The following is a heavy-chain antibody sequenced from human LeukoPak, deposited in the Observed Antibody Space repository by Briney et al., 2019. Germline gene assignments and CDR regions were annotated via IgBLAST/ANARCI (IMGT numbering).Heavy chain of an antibody. J-gene: IGHJ3*02. CDR1: GGTFSSYA. CDR2: IIPIFGTA. CDR3: ARDLPDSSGYYYVMTAFDI. D-gene: IGHD3-22*01. V-gene: IGHV1-69*13. Sequence: GASVKVSCKASGGTFSSYAISWVRQAPGQGLEWMGGIIPIFGTANYAQKFQGRVTITADESTSTAYTELSSLRSEDTAVYYCARDLPDSSGYYYVMTAFDIWGQGTMVTVSS.